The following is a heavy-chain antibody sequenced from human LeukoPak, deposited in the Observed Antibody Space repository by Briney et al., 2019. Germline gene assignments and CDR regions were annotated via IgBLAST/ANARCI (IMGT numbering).Heavy chain of an antibody. V-gene: IGHV4-4*02. D-gene: IGHD5-24*01. CDR2: IFHGGNT. J-gene: IGHJ5*02. CDR1: GGSISSNNW. Sequence: RPSETLSLTCAVSGGSISSNNWWSWVRQPPGKGLEWIGEIFHGGNTNYNPSLMSRVTVLVDKSKNQFSLKLSSVTAADTAVYYCAAEDRWHNWFDPWGQGTLVTVSS. CDR3: AAEDRWHNWFDP.